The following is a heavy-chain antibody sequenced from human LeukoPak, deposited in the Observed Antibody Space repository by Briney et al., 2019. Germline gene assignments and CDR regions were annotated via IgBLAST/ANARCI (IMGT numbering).Heavy chain of an antibody. CDR2: ISGGGDST. CDR1: GFAFSNYA. V-gene: IGHV3-23*01. D-gene: IGHD6-13*01. CDR3: AKDLYISKAYYFDY. J-gene: IGHJ4*02. Sequence: GGSLRLSCVASGFAFSNYAMNWLRQAPGKGLEWVSAISGGGDSTYYADSVKGRFTISRDNSKNTLYLQMNSLRAEDTAVYYCAKDLYISKAYYFDYWGQGTLVAVSS.